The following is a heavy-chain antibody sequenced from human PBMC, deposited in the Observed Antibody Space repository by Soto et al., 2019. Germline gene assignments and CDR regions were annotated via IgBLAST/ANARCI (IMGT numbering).Heavy chain of an antibody. CDR2: IYHSGST. V-gene: IGHV4-30-2*01. CDR3: ARPATNYDILTGYYNVGGWFDP. J-gene: IGHJ5*02. CDR1: GGSISSGGYS. D-gene: IGHD3-9*01. Sequence: QLQLQESGSGLVKPSQTLSLTCAVSGGSISSGGYSWSWIRQPPGKGLEWIGYIYHSGSTYYNPSLKSRVTISVDRSKNQFYLTLSSVTAADTAVYYCARPATNYDILTGYYNVGGWFDPWGQGTLVTVSS.